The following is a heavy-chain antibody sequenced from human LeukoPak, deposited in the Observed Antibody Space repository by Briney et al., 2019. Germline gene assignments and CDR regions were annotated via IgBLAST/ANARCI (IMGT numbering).Heavy chain of an antibody. CDR3: ARETPYSSSWLWVDY. D-gene: IGHD6-13*01. CDR1: GGFISSYY. CDR2: IYTSGST. J-gene: IGHJ4*02. V-gene: IGHV4-4*07. Sequence: SETLSLTCTVSGGFISSYYWSWIRQPAGKGLEWIGRIYTSGSTNYNPSLKSRVTMSVDTSKNQFSLKLSSVTAADTAVYYCARETPYSSSWLWVDYWGQGTLVTVSS.